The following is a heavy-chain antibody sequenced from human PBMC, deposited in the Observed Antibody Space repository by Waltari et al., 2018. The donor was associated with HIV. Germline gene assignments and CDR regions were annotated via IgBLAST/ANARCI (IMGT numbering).Heavy chain of an antibody. V-gene: IGHV1-69*01. CDR3: ARGSGCSGGSCYSIWFDP. CDR1: GGTFSSYA. J-gene: IGHJ5*02. Sequence: VQLVQSGAEVKKPGSSVKVSCKASGGTFSSYAIRWVRQAPAQGLEWMGGIIPIFGTANYAQKFQGRVTITADESTSTAYMELSSLRSEDTAVYYCARGSGCSGGSCYSIWFDPWGQGTLVTVSS. CDR2: IIPIFGTA. D-gene: IGHD2-15*01.